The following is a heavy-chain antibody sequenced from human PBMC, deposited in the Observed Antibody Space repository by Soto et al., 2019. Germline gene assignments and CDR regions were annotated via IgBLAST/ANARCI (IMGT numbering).Heavy chain of an antibody. CDR1: GVSISGYY. Sequence: WETLSLTCTVTGVSISGYYWSWIRQPPGKGLEWIGYIYSSGTTNYNPSLKSRVTISLDTSKNQFSLKLTSVTAADTAVYYCAVGHTSGSYYGHALFWGQGTLVTVSS. D-gene: IGHD1-26*01. CDR2: IYSSGTT. J-gene: IGHJ4*02. CDR3: AVGHTSGSYYGHALF. V-gene: IGHV4-59*01.